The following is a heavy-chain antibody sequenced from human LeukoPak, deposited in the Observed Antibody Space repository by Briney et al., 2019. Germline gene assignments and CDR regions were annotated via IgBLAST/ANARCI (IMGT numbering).Heavy chain of an antibody. J-gene: IGHJ4*02. V-gene: IGHV3-30*18. Sequence: RQXXGXGLEWVAXSAHDEVGKQFADSVKGRFTLSRDNSRDSVHLQMNRLRDEDTAVYYCAKDRGYGEHEPFESWGQGSLVTVSS. CDR3: AKDRGYGEHEPFES. CDR2: SAHDEVGK. D-gene: IGHD4/OR15-4a*01.